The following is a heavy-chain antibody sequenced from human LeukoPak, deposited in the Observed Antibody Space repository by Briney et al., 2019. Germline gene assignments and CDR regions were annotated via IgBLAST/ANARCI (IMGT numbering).Heavy chain of an antibody. D-gene: IGHD2-21*02. CDR3: ARSCDGDCYSDY. J-gene: IGHJ4*02. CDR1: GFTFSKYS. Sequence: NPGGSLRLSCAASGFTFSKYSMNWVRQAPGKGLEWVSSIGSTSHFRYYADSLKGRVTISRDNAKNSLYLQMSSLRVEDTAVYYCARSCDGDCYSDYWGQGTPVTVSS. V-gene: IGHV3-21*01. CDR2: IGSTSHFR.